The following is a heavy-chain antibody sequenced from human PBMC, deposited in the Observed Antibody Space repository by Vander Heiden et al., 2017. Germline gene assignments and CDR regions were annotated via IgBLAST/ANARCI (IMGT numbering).Heavy chain of an antibody. D-gene: IGHD1-26*01. CDR2: INTGNHNT. CDR1: GYTFNTYA. Sequence: QVHLVQSGAEVKKPGASVTVSCKASGYTFNTYAIHWVRQAPGQSLEWMGWINTGNHNTRYSQNFHGRVTFTWDTSASTVYMDLSSLTSDDTAVYYCARGWESRGGLDYWGQGTLVTVSS. CDR3: ARGWESRGGLDY. V-gene: IGHV1-3*04. J-gene: IGHJ4*02.